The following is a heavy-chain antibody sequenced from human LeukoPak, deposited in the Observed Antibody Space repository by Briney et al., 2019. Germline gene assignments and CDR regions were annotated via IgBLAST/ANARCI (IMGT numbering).Heavy chain of an antibody. CDR2: ISSSGSTI. J-gene: IGHJ6*04. D-gene: IGHD3-10*02. CDR1: GFTFSSYE. V-gene: IGHV3-48*03. CDR3: AELGITMIGGV. Sequence: GGSLRLSCAASGFTFSSYEMNWVRQAPGKELEWVSYISSSGSTIYYADSVKGRLTISRDNAKNSLYLQMNSLRAEDTAVYYCAELGITMIGGVWGKGTTVTISS.